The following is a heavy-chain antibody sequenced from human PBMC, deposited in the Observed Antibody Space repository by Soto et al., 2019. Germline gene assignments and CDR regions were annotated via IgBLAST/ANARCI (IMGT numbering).Heavy chain of an antibody. CDR2: IYPGDSDT. V-gene: IGHV5-51*01. D-gene: IGHD3-10*01. CDR3: ARREGYYGSGDLVSMDV. CDR1: GYSFTSYW. J-gene: IGHJ6*02. Sequence: EVQLVQSGAEVKKPGESLKISCKGSGYSFTSYWIGWVRQMPGKGLEWMGIIYPGDSDTRYSPSFQGQVTISADKSISTAYLQWSSLKSSDTAMYYCARREGYYGSGDLVSMDVWGQGTTVTVSS.